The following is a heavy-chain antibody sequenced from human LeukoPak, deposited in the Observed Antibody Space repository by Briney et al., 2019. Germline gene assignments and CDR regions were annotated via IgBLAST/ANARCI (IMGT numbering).Heavy chain of an antibody. CDR2: INSKGGTT. D-gene: IGHD4-11*01. CDR1: EFSVRTYA. Sequence: GGSLRLSCAASEFSVRTYAMHWVRQGPGRGLEYVSGINSKGGTTFYANSVRGRFTISRDSSKNTLYLQMGGLRAEDMAVYYCVRDYSAFDIWGKGTMVTVSS. CDR3: VRDYSAFDI. J-gene: IGHJ3*02. V-gene: IGHV3-64*01.